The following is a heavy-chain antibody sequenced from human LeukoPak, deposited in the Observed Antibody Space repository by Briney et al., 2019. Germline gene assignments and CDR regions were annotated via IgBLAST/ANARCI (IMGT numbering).Heavy chain of an antibody. CDR3: ARRKFRYYDSSGYSPYYYMDV. CDR1: GGSFSGYY. V-gene: IGHV4-34*01. J-gene: IGHJ6*03. Sequence: PSETLSLTCAVYGGSFSGYYWSWIRQPPGKGLEWIGEINHSGSTNYNPSLKSRVTILVDTSKNQFSLKLSSVTAADTAVYYCARRKFRYYDSSGYSPYYYMDVWGKGTTVTVSS. CDR2: INHSGST. D-gene: IGHD3-22*01.